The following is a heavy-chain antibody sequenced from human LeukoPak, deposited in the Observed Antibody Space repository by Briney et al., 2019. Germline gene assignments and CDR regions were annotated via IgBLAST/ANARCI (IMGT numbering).Heavy chain of an antibody. V-gene: IGHV1-24*01. Sequence: ASVKVSCKVPGYTLTELSMHWVRQAPGKGLEWMGGIDPEDGEIIYAQKFQGRVTMTEDTSTDTAYMDLSSLRSEDTAVYYCTTPRGILAGSYDAFHIWGQGTMVTVSS. CDR1: GYTLTELS. J-gene: IGHJ3*02. D-gene: IGHD3-9*01. CDR3: TTPRGILAGSYDAFHI. CDR2: IDPEDGEI.